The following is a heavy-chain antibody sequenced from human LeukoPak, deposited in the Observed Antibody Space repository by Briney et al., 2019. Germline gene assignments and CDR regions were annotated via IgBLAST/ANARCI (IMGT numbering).Heavy chain of an antibody. CDR1: GFTFSDYY. D-gene: IGHD3-16*01. V-gene: IGHV3-11*04. Sequence: GGSLRLSCAASGFTFSDYYMSWIRQAPGKGLEWVSYISSSGSTICYADSVKGRFTISRDNAKNSLYLQMNSLRAEDTVVYYCWWGMGYYYMDVWGKGTTVTVSS. J-gene: IGHJ6*03. CDR3: WWGMGYYYMDV. CDR2: ISSSGSTI.